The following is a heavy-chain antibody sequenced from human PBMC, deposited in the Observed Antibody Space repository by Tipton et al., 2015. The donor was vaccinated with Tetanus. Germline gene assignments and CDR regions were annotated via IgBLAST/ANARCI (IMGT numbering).Heavy chain of an antibody. V-gene: IGHV4-39*07. CDR1: GDSISSSEYY. J-gene: IGHJ6*02. CDR2: INHSGST. CDR3: ARDDYYDGRGLYYYGLDV. Sequence: TLSLTCTVSGDSISSSEYYWGWIRQPPGKGLEWIGEINHSGSTNYNPSLKSRVTISVDTSKNQFSLKVSSVTAADTAVYYCARDDYYDGRGLYYYGLDVWGQGTTVTVSS. D-gene: IGHD3-22*01.